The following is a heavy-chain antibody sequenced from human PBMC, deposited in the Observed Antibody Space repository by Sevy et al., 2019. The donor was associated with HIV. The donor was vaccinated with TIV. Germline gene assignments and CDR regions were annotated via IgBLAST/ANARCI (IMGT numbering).Heavy chain of an antibody. CDR1: GYTFTSYY. Sequence: ASVKVSCKASGYTFTSYYMHWVRQAPGQGLEWMRIINPSGGSTSYAQKFQGRVTMTRDTSTSTVYMELSSLRSEDTAVYYCARFSSSSKLPAGMDVWGQGTTVTVSS. CDR2: INPSGGST. CDR3: ARFSSSSKLPAGMDV. V-gene: IGHV1-46*01. J-gene: IGHJ6*02. D-gene: IGHD6-6*01.